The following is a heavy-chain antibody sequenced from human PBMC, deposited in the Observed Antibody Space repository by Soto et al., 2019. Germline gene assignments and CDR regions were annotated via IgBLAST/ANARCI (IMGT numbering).Heavy chain of an antibody. V-gene: IGHV1-2*02. CDR1: GYTFTDYY. CDR3: ERGGTTRLEY. J-gene: IGHJ4*02. Sequence: ASVKVSCKTSGYTFTDYYMHWVRHAPGQGLEWMGWINPNSGGPISAQKFQGRVTMTRDTSISTAYLELSRLRYEDTAVYYCERGGTTRLEYWGQGTQVTVSS. CDR2: INPNSGGP. D-gene: IGHD1-1*01.